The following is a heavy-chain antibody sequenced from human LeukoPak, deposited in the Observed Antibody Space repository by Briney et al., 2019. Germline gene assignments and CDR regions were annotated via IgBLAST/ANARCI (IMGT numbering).Heavy chain of an antibody. D-gene: IGHD5-12*01. CDR1: GGSITSHF. J-gene: IGHJ3*01. CDR2: VSKSGST. V-gene: IGHV4-4*08. CDR3: AMDDYGVFDAFDV. Sequence: KPSETLSLTCTVSGGSITSHFWTWIRQAPGKGLEWVGYVSKSGSTNYNPSLQSRITISVDTSKNQFFLKLTSMTAADAAVYFCAMDDYGVFDAFDVWGQGTVVTVSS.